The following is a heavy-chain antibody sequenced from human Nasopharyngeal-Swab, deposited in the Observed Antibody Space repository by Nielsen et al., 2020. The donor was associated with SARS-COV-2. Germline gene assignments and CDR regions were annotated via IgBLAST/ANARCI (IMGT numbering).Heavy chain of an antibody. CDR2: VFSSGST. Sequence: WIRQPPGKGLEWIGTVFSSGSTYNPSLKSRVTMSVDTSKNQFSLKLTSVTAADTAVYYCARDEFGDYLGLPFDHWGRGTLVTVSS. D-gene: IGHD4-17*01. V-gene: IGHV4-39*07. CDR3: ARDEFGDYLGLPFDH. J-gene: IGHJ4*02.